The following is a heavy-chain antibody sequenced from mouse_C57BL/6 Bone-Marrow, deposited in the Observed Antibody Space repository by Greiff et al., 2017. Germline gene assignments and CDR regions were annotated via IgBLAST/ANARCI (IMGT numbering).Heavy chain of an antibody. CDR1: GYTFTSYW. V-gene: IGHV1-64*01. D-gene: IGHD1-1*01. CDR2: IHPNSGST. J-gene: IGHJ3*01. CDR3: ARGTVY. Sequence: QLQQPGAELVKPGASVSLSCTASGYTFTSYWMHWVKQRPGQGLEWIGMIHPNSGSTNYNEKFKSKATLTVDKSSSTAYTQLSSLTSEESAVYYCARGTVYWGQGTLVTVSA.